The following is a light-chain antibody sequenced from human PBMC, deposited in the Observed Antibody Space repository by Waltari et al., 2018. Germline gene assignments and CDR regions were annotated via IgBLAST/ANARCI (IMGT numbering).Light chain of an antibody. CDR3: VLYMGSGIWV. J-gene: IGLJ3*02. Sequence: QTVVTQEPSFSVSPGGTVTLTCVLSSVCVFTTYSPSCYQPTPGQAPRTLIFSTHTRSSGVPDRFSGSILDNKAALTITGPQADDESDYYCVLYMGSGIWVFGGGTQLTVL. CDR2: STH. V-gene: IGLV8-61*01. CDR1: SVCVFTTYS.